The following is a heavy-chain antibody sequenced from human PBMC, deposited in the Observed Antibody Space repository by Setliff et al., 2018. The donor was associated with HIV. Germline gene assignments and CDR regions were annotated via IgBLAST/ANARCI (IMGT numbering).Heavy chain of an antibody. J-gene: IGHJ6*03. Sequence: GESLTISCQGPGFNFNTDWIVWVRQIPGKGLEWMGSIFPGDSDTRYSPSFEDQVTISVDKSISTAYLQWRSLKTSDTAFYYCASLRGDYVGQYYYYMDIWGEGTTVTVSS. CDR3: ASLRGDYVGQYYYYMDI. CDR2: IFPGDSDT. V-gene: IGHV5-51*01. D-gene: IGHD4-17*01. CDR1: GFNFNTDW.